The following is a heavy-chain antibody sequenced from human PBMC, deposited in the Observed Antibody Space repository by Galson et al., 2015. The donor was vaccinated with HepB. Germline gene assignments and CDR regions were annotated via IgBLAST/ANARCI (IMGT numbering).Heavy chain of an antibody. CDR3: SDCSGGSCYGN. CDR2: IRNKANSYAT. J-gene: IGHJ4*02. D-gene: IGHD2-15*01. CDR1: GFTFSNAW. V-gene: IGHV3-73*01. Sequence: SLRLSCAASGFTFSNAWMSWVRQAPGKGLEWVGRIRNKANSYATTYGASVKGRFTISRDDSKNTAYLQMNSLKSEDTAVYYCSDCSGGSCYGNWGQGTLVTVSS.